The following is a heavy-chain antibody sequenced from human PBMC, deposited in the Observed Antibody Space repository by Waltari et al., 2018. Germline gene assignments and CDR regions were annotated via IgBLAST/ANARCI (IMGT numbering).Heavy chain of an antibody. V-gene: IGHV4-34*01. J-gene: IGHJ4*01. D-gene: IGHD2-21*01. CDR2: IHYSGST. CDR1: GESFGGPF. Sequence: QVQLHQWGAGLLKPSETLSLTCAVSGESFGGPFWSWIRQSPGKGLEWVGAIHYSGSTNYNPSLKSRLSLSVDTTKKQFSLRLTSVTAADTGVYFCARYGEVPPNYFFDYWGQGTLVTVSS. CDR3: ARYGEVPPNYFFDY.